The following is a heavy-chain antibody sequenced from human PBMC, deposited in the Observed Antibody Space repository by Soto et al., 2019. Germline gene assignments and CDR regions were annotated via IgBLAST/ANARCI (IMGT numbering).Heavy chain of an antibody. D-gene: IGHD7-27*01. Sequence: QVRLVQSGAEVKQPGASLRVACKASGYTFSRYYIHWVRQAPGQGLEWMGIINPRGGDTSYAQRFPGRVTMTVDTSTSTVYMELSSLTSDDTAMYYCARALTEFDYWGPGTLVTVSS. CDR3: ARALTEFDY. V-gene: IGHV1-46*01. CDR1: GYTFSRYY. J-gene: IGHJ4*02. CDR2: INPRGGDT.